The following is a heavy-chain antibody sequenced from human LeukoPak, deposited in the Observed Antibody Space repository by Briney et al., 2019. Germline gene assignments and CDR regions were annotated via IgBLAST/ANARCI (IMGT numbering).Heavy chain of an antibody. V-gene: IGHV4-59*11. D-gene: IGHD3-10*01. CDR2: IYDSGAA. CDR1: GGSISPLY. Sequence: SETPSLTCTVSGGSISPLYWGWIRQPPGKGLEFIGYIYDSGAANYNPSLKSRVTLSVDTSKNQFSLKLNSVTAADTAVYYCARGGVTAKYYFDSWGQGTLVTVSS. CDR3: ARGGVTAKYYFDS. J-gene: IGHJ4*02.